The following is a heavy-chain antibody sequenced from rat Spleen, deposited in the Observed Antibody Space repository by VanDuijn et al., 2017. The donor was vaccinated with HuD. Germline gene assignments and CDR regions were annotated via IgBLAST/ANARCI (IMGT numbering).Heavy chain of an antibody. J-gene: IGHJ4*01. D-gene: IGHD1-11*01. CDR1: GFTFSDYY. Sequence: EVQLVESDGGLVQPGRSLKLSCAASGFTFSDYYMAWVRQAPTKGLEWVATISYDGSSTYYRDSVKGRFTISRDNAKSTLYLQMDSLRSEDTATYYCARHIAEGIVGVMDAWGQGASVT. CDR2: ISYDGSST. CDR3: ARHIAEGIVGVMDA. V-gene: IGHV5-29*01.